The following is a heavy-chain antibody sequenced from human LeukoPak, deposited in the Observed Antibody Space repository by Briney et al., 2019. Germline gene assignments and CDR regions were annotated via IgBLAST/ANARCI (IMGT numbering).Heavy chain of an antibody. CDR1: GGSISSSNW. Sequence: PSETLSLTCAVSGGSISSSNWWSWVRQPPGKGLEWIGEIYHSGSTNYNPSLKSRVTISVDKSKNQFSLKLSSVTAADTAVYHCAREGLIVGATIYAFDIWGQGTMVAVSS. CDR3: AREGLIVGATIYAFDI. CDR2: IYHSGST. V-gene: IGHV4-4*02. J-gene: IGHJ3*02. D-gene: IGHD1-26*01.